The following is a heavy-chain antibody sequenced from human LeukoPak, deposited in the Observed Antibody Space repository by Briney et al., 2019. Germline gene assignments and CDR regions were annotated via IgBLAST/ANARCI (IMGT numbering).Heavy chain of an antibody. Sequence: SVKVFCKASGGTFSSYAISWVRQAPGQGLELMGRIIPIFGTANYAQKFQGRVTITTDESTSTAYMELSSLRSEDTAVYYCARDNGDYYFDYWGQGTLVTVSS. CDR1: GGTFSSYA. J-gene: IGHJ4*02. CDR3: ARDNGDYYFDY. V-gene: IGHV1-69*05. D-gene: IGHD2-21*01. CDR2: IIPIFGTA.